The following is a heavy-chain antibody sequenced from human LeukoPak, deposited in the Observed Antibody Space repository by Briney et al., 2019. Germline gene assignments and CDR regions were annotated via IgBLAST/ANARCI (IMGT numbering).Heavy chain of an antibody. CDR1: GFTFSSYS. V-gene: IGHV3-21*01. CDR2: ISSSSSYI. J-gene: IGHJ4*02. D-gene: IGHD3-16*01. CDR3: AREGGDYVWGTKI. Sequence: GGSLRLSCAASGFTFSSYSMNWVRQAPGKGLEWVSSISSSSSYIYYADSVKGRFTTSRDNAKNSLYLQMNSLRAEDTAVYYCAREGGDYVWGTKIWGQGTLVTVSS.